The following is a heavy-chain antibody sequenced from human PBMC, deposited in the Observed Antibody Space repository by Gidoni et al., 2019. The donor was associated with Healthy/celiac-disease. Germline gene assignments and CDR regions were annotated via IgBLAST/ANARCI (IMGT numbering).Heavy chain of an antibody. CDR1: GGSISSSY. Sequence: QVQLQASGPVLLKPSETLSLTCTVSGGSISSSYWSWIRQPAGKGLEWIGRIYTSGSTNYNPSLKSRVTMSVDTCKNQCSRKLSSVTAADTAVYYCARASGSYVDYWGQGTLVTVSS. CDR2: IYTSGST. CDR3: ARASGSYVDY. V-gene: IGHV4-4*07. J-gene: IGHJ4*02. D-gene: IGHD1-26*01.